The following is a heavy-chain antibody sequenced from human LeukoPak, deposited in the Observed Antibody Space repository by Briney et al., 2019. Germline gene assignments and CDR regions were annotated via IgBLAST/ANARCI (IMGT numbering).Heavy chain of an antibody. D-gene: IGHD6-19*01. CDR1: GHTGTAYD. Sequence: ASVKVCCKASGHTGTAYDMHWWRQAPGHRREGWGWTNPNRGGTTHAQQTQGRVTMTSATSISTAHMDLNRLRSDDTAVSYCARGDSSGWYLSGSYYYCGRDVWGQGTTVTVSS. CDR3: ARGDSSGWYLSGSYYYCGRDV. V-gene: IGHV1-2*02. CDR2: TNPNRGGT. J-gene: IGHJ6*02.